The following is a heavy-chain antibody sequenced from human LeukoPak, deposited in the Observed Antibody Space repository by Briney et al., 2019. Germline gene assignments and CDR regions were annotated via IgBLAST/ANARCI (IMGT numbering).Heavy chain of an antibody. CDR2: INHSGST. D-gene: IGHD3-22*01. J-gene: IGHJ6*02. CDR1: GGSFSGYY. Sequence: SETLFLTCAVYGGSFSGYYWSWIRQPPGKGLEWIGEINHSGSTNYNPSLKSRVTISVDTSKNQFSLKLSSVTAADTAVYYCARGSGRGGYYYPSSYYYYGMDVWGQGTTVTVSS. V-gene: IGHV4-34*01. CDR3: ARGSGRGGYYYPSSYYYYGMDV.